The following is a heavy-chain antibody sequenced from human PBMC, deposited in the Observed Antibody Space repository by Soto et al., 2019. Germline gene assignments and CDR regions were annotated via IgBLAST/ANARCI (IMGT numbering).Heavy chain of an antibody. Sequence: GGSLRLSCAASGFTFSTYWMHWVRQAPGKGLVWVSHIDSDGSSTTYADSVKGRFSISRDNAKNTLYLQMNSLRAEDTAVYYCARENYDILTGYTDAFDIWGRGTMVTVSS. CDR1: GFTFSTYW. CDR2: IDSDGSST. V-gene: IGHV3-74*01. CDR3: ARENYDILTGYTDAFDI. D-gene: IGHD3-9*01. J-gene: IGHJ3*02.